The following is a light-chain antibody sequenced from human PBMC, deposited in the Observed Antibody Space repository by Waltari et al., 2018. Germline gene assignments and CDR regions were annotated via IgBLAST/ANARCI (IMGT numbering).Light chain of an antibody. J-gene: IGKJ4*01. CDR3: QQYDTYPLT. Sequence: DTQMTQSPSTLSASVGDRVTITCRASQSVSSWLAWFQQKQGRTPKLLIYKASTLERGVPSRFSGSGSGTEFTLTISGLQPDDFASYYCQQYDTYPLTFGGGTKVEIK. CDR1: QSVSSW. CDR2: KAS. V-gene: IGKV1-5*03.